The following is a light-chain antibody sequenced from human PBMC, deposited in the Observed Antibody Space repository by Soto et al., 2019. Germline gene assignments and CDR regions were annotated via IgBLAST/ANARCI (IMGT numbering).Light chain of an antibody. CDR2: GAS. V-gene: IGKV3-15*01. J-gene: IGKJ1*01. CDR1: QGLSSN. CDR3: QQYGSSPTT. Sequence: EIVLTQSPATLSVSPGETATLSCRASQGLSSNLAWYQQKPGQAPRLLIYGASTRATGIPARFSGSGSGTEFTLSIRRLEPEDFAVYFCQQYGSSPTTFAQGTKVDIK.